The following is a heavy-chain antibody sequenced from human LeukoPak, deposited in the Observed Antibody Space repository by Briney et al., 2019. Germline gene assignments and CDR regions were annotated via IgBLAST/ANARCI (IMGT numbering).Heavy chain of an antibody. J-gene: IGHJ4*02. CDR2: IYYSGST. Sequence: PSETLSLTCTVSGGSISSYYWSWIRQPPGKGLEWIGYIYYSGSTNYNPSLKSRVTISVDRSKNQFSLKLSSVTAADTAAYYCARCYSSSWLYFDYWGQGTLVTVSS. CDR1: GGSISSYY. CDR3: ARCYSSSWLYFDY. D-gene: IGHD6-13*01. V-gene: IGHV4-59*12.